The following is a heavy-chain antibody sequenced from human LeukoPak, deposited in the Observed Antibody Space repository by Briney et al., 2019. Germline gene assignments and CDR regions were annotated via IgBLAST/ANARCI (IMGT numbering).Heavy chain of an antibody. Sequence: GGSLRLSCTASGFTFSSYAMHWVRQAPGKGLEWVAVISYDGSNKYYADSVKGRFTISRDNSKNTLYLQMNSLRAEDTAVYYCAKGRGWEASYYYYYMDVWGKGTTVTISS. CDR1: GFTFSSYA. D-gene: IGHD1-26*01. CDR3: AKGRGWEASYYYYYMDV. CDR2: ISYDGSNK. V-gene: IGHV3-30*04. J-gene: IGHJ6*03.